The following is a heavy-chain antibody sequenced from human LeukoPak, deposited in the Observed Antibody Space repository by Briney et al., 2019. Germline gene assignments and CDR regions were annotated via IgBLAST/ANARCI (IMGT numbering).Heavy chain of an antibody. CDR2: ISGSGGST. V-gene: IGHV3-23*01. CDR1: GFTFSSYA. Sequence: GGSLRLSCAASGFTFSSYAMSWVRQAPGKGLEWVSAISGSGGSTYYADSVKGRFTISRDNSKNTLYLQMNSLRAEDTAVYYCARECPNYDILTGSAYAPFDYWGQGTLVTVSS. J-gene: IGHJ4*02. CDR3: ARECPNYDILTGSAYAPFDY. D-gene: IGHD3-9*01.